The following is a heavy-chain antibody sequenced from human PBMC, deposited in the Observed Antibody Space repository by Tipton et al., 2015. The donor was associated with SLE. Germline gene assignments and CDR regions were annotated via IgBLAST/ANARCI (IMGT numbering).Heavy chain of an antibody. Sequence: LRLSCTVSGGSISSSSYYWGWIRQPPGKGLEWIGSIYYSGSTYYNPSLKSRVTISVDTSKNQFSLKLSSVTAADTAVYYCARVAYCGGDCYSSYFDYWGQGTLVTVSS. D-gene: IGHD2-21*01. V-gene: IGHV4-39*07. CDR2: IYYSGST. CDR1: GGSISSSSYY. CDR3: ARVAYCGGDCYSSYFDY. J-gene: IGHJ4*02.